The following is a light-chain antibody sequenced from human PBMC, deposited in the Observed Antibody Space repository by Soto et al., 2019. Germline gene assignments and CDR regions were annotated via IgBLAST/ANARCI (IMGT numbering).Light chain of an antibody. CDR3: SSYTSSNTPYV. CDR2: EVT. V-gene: IGLV2-14*01. Sequence: QSVLTQPASVSGSPGQSITISCTGSSSDVGAYNFVSWYQHHPGKAPKLILYEVTTHPSGVSSRFSGSKSGNTASLTISWLQADDEANYYCSSYTSSNTPYVFGTGTKVTVL. CDR1: SSDVGAYNF. J-gene: IGLJ1*01.